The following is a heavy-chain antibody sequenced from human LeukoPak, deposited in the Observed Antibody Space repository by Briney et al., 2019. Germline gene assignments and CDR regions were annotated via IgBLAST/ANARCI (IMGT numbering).Heavy chain of an antibody. CDR3: ARAFAQGYYYYYYMDV. CDR2: IIPIFGTA. Sequence: ASVKVSCKASGGTFSSYAISWVRQAPGQGLEWMGGIIPIFGTANYAQKFQGRVTITTDESTSTAYTELSSLRSEDTAVYYCARAFAQGYYYYYYMDVWGKGTTVTVSS. CDR1: GGTFSSYA. J-gene: IGHJ6*03. V-gene: IGHV1-69*05.